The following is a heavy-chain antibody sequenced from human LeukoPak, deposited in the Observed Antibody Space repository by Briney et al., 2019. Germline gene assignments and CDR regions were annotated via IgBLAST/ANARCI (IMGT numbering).Heavy chain of an antibody. CDR1: GFTFGDYA. J-gene: IGHJ5*02. CDR2: IRSKAYGGTT. Sequence: GGSLRLSCTASGFTFGDYAMSWVRQAPGKGLEWVGFIRSKAYGGTTEYAASVKGRFTISRDDSKSIAYLQMSSLKTEDTAVYYCNVLLWFGELENWFDPWGQGTLVTVSS. CDR3: NVLLWFGELENWFDP. D-gene: IGHD3-10*01. V-gene: IGHV3-49*04.